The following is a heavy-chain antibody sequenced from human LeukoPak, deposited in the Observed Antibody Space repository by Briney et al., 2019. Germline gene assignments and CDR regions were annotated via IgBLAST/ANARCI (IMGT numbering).Heavy chain of an antibody. J-gene: IGHJ4*02. V-gene: IGHV3-30*18. CDR3: AKMCGSTSCNDY. CDR1: GFTFSSYG. D-gene: IGHD2-2*01. CDR2: ISYDGSNK. Sequence: GRSLRLSCAASGFTFSSYGMHWVRQAPGKGLEWVAVISYDGSNKYYADSVKSRFTISRDNSKNTLYLQMNSLRAEDTAVYYCAKMCGSTSCNDYWGQGTLVTVSS.